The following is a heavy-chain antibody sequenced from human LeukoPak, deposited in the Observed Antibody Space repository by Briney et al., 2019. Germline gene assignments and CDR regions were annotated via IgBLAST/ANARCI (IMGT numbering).Heavy chain of an antibody. V-gene: IGHV3-21*04. CDR3: ARDGFGTGSN. Sequence: GGSLRLSCAASGFTFSDYFMNWVRQAPGKGLEYVSSISGSSRHIYYADSVKGRFTISRDNTKSSLYLQMNSLRVEDTAVYYCARDGFGTGSNWGQGTLVTVSS. CDR1: GFTFSDYF. J-gene: IGHJ4*02. CDR2: ISGSSRHI. D-gene: IGHD3-16*01.